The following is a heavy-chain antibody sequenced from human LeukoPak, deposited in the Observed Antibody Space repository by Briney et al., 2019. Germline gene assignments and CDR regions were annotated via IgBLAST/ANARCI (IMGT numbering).Heavy chain of an antibody. CDR1: GFTLSNYW. J-gene: IGHJ4*02. V-gene: IGHV3-20*01. CDR3: ARDGSYGSFDY. D-gene: IGHD5-18*01. Sequence: GGSLRLSCAVSGFTLSNYWMHWVRQAPGKGLVWVSGINWNGGSTGYADSVKGRFTISRDNAKNSLYLQMNSLRAEDTALYHCARDGSYGSFDYWGQGTLVTVSS. CDR2: INWNGGST.